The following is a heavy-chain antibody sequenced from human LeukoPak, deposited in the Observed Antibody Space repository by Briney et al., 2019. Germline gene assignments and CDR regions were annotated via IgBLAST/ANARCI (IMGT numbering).Heavy chain of an antibody. D-gene: IGHD1-26*01. V-gene: IGHV3-48*01. CDR3: ATAPRGASDYIDV. Sequence: GGSLRLSCAASAFSLNTYSMNWVRQTPGKGLEWLSHISTSGTIHYADSVKGRFSISRGNGRNSVSLQMNRLRVGDTGVYFCATAPRGASDYIDVWGRGTTVSVSS. CDR1: AFSLNTYS. CDR2: ISTSGTI. J-gene: IGHJ6*03.